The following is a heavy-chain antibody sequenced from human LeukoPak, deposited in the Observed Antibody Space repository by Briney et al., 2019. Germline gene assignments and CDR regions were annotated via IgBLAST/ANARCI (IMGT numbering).Heavy chain of an antibody. CDR1: GVSFSSYY. Sequence: SETLSLTCAVSGVSFSSYYWNWIRHRPGKGPEWIGEIHPSGSVHYNPSLKSRLTISVDTSKNQFSLKLNSVTAADTAVYYCARGQDPYKQGYGGQGTLVTASP. CDR3: ARGQDPYKQGY. J-gene: IGHJ4*02. V-gene: IGHV4-34*01. D-gene: IGHD5-24*01. CDR2: IHPSGSV.